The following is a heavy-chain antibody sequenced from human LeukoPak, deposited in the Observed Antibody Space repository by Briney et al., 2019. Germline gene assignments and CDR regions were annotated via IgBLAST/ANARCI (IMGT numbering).Heavy chain of an antibody. Sequence: GGSLRLSCAASGFTFSSYWMSWVRQAPGKGLEWVANIKQDGSGKYYVDSVKGRFTISRDNAKNSLYLQMNSLRAEDTAVYYCARDLESYYYYYMDVWGKGTTVTVSS. CDR2: IKQDGSGK. CDR3: ARDLESYYYYYMDV. V-gene: IGHV3-7*01. J-gene: IGHJ6*03. CDR1: GFTFSSYW.